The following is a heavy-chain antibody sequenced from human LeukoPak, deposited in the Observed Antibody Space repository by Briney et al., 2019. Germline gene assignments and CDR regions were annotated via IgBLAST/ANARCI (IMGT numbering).Heavy chain of an antibody. CDR2: IYYSGST. CDR3: ARIVPYSDVYVDY. D-gene: IGHD5-18*01. J-gene: IGHJ4*02. Sequence: SETLSLTCTVCGGSINNYYWSWIRQPPRRGLEWTGYIYYSGSTNYNPSLKSRVSITVDTSKNQFSLKLSSVTAADTAVYYCARIVPYSDVYVDYWGQGTLVTVSS. CDR1: GGSINNYY. V-gene: IGHV4-59*01.